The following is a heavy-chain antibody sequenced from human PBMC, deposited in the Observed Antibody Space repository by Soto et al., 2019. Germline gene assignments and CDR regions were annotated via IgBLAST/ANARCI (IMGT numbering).Heavy chain of an antibody. CDR3: ARLVSGYPFDY. CDR2: INAGNGNT. V-gene: IGHV1-3*01. CDR1: GYTFTSYA. Sequence: QVQLVQSGAEVKKPGASVKVSCKASGYTFTSYAMHWVHQAPGQRLEWMGWINAGNGNTKYSQKFQGRVTITRDTSASTAYMELSSMRSEDTAVYYCARLVSGYPFDYWGQGTLVTVSS. D-gene: IGHD2-15*01. J-gene: IGHJ4*02.